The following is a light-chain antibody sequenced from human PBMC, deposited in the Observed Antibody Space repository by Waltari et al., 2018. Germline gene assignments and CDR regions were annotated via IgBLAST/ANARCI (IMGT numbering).Light chain of an antibody. V-gene: IGLV1-44*01. CDR2: TDN. CDR3: ATWDDSLNGWV. Sequence: QSVLTQPPSASGTPGQRVTISCSGSNSNIGRNAVNWYQQLPDTAPKLLIYTDNQRPSGVPDRFSGSKSGTSASLAISGLQSEDEADYHCATWDDSLNGWVFGGGTKVTVL. CDR1: NSNIGRNA. J-gene: IGLJ3*02.